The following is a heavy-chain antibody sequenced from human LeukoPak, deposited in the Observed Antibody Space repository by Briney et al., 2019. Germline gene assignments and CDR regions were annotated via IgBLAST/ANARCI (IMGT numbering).Heavy chain of an antibody. CDR1: GFTFTDYY. D-gene: IGHD2-15*01. J-gene: IGHJ4*02. CDR2: ISVSGTTM. V-gene: IGHV3-11*01. CDR3: ARFGRLHQGDNVAFDY. Sequence: GVSLRLSCATSGFTFTDYYMSWIRQAPGKGLEWVSYISVSGTTMYYADSVKGRFTLSRDNAKNSLYLQMNSLRAEDTAVYYCARFGRLHQGDNVAFDYGGQGALVTVS.